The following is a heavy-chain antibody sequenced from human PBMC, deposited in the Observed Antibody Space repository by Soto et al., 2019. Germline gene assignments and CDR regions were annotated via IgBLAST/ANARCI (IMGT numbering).Heavy chain of an antibody. CDR3: ARESEDLTSNFDY. CDR1: GFTFTRYS. J-gene: IGHJ4*02. V-gene: IGHV3-21*06. Sequence: GGSLRLSCAASGFTFTRYSMNWVRQAPGKWLEWASSISSTTNYIYYGDSMKGRFTISRDNAKNSLYLEMSSLRAEDTAAYYCARESEDLTSNFDYWGQGXLVTVYS. CDR2: ISSTTNYI.